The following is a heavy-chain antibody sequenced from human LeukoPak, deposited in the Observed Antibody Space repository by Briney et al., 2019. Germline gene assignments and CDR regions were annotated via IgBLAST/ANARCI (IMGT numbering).Heavy chain of an antibody. V-gene: IGHV3-48*01. D-gene: IGHD6-19*01. J-gene: IGHJ4*02. CDR3: TRVLYSSAWYGDHY. CDR2: ISSSSTTI. Sequence: PGGSLRLSCAASGFTFSSYSINWVRQAPGKGLEWLSYISSSSTTIYYADSVQGRFTISRDNAKNSLHLQMNSLRAEDTAVYYCTRVLYSSAWYGDHYWGQGALVTVSS. CDR1: GFTFSSYS.